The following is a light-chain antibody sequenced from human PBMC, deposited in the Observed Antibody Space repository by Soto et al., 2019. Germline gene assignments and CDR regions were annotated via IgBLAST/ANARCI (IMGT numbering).Light chain of an antibody. V-gene: IGKV3-20*01. CDR3: QQYGSSHPYT. J-gene: IGKJ2*01. CDR2: GAS. Sequence: EIVLTQSPGTLSLSPGERATLSCRASQSVSSSYLAWYQQKPGQAPRLLIYGASSRATGIPDRFSGSVSGTDFTLTISRLEPEDFAVYYCQQYGSSHPYTFGQGTKLEIK. CDR1: QSVSSSY.